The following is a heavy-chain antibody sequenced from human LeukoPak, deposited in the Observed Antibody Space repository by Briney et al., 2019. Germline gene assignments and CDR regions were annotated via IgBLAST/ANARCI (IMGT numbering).Heavy chain of an antibody. V-gene: IGHV3-30-3*01. CDR2: ISYDGSNR. CDR3: ARGLAY. CDR1: GFTFSSYA. Sequence: GGSLRLSCAASGFTFSSYAMHWVRQAPGKGLEWVAVISYDGSNRYYADSVKGRFTISRDNSKNTLYLQMNSLRAEDTAVYYCARGLAYWGQGTLVTVSS. J-gene: IGHJ4*02.